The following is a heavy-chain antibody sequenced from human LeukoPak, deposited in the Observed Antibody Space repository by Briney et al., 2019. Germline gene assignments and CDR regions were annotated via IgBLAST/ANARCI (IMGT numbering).Heavy chain of an antibody. Sequence: PGGSLRLSCAASGFTFSNSAMSWFGKAPGKGLSGVSTLSGSGITTYYADSVKGRFTISRDNSKNTLYLQMNSLRAEDTAVYYCAKGIYSSGWSYFDYWGHGTLVTVSS. CDR1: GFTFSNSA. CDR2: LSGSGITT. CDR3: AKGIYSSGWSYFDY. V-gene: IGHV3-23*01. D-gene: IGHD6-19*01. J-gene: IGHJ4*01.